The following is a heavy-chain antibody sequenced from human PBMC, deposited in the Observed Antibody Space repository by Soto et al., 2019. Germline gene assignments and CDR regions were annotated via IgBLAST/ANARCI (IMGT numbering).Heavy chain of an antibody. J-gene: IGHJ4*02. CDR1: GFTFSSYA. CDR2: ISGSGGST. CDR3: AKSFTPQAVAGTALEY. V-gene: IGHV3-23*01. D-gene: IGHD6-19*01. Sequence: GGSLRLSCAASGFTFSSYAMSWVRQAPGKGLEWVSAISGSGGSTYYADSVKGRFTIARDNSKNTLYLQMNSLRAEDTAVYYCAKSFTPQAVAGTALEYWGQGTLVTVSS.